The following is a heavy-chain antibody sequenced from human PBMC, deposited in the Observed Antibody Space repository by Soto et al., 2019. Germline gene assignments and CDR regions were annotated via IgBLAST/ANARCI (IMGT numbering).Heavy chain of an antibody. CDR1: GFTFSNDW. Sequence: GGSLRLSCAASGFTFSNDWMNWVRQGPGKGLEWVSRISSGGSRVSYADSVKGRFTIARDNAKNTLYLEMHSLTAEDTAVYYCARDRTSKGGMDVWGPGTMVTVSS. J-gene: IGHJ6*02. CDR3: ARDRTSKGGMDV. CDR2: ISSGGSRV. V-gene: IGHV3-74*01.